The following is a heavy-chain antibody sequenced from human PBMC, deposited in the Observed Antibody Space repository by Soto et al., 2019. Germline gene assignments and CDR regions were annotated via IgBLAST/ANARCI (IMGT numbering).Heavy chain of an antibody. CDR3: ARVFVDPSIVLNFVDY. J-gene: IGHJ4*02. Sequence: QVQLQESGPGLVKPSQTLSLTCTVSGGSISSAGYYWSWIRQHPGKGLEWIGYIYYSGSAYYNPSLKSRVSISVDTSKNQFSLNLSSVTAADTAVYYCARVFVDPSIVLNFVDYWGQGTLVTVSS. CDR2: IYYSGSA. V-gene: IGHV4-31*03. D-gene: IGHD5-18*01. CDR1: GGSISSAGYY.